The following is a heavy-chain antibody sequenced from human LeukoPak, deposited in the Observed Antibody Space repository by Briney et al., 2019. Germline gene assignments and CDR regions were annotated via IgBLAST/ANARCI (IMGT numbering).Heavy chain of an antibody. J-gene: IGHJ6*02. Sequence: PGGSLRLSCVASGFTFSSIAMTWVRQAPGKGLAWVSAISGSGTSTYYTDSVKGRFTISRDNSKNTLYLQMNSLRVEDAAVYYCARESSSSPYYYYGMDVWGQGTTVTVSS. CDR2: ISGSGTST. V-gene: IGHV3-23*01. D-gene: IGHD6-13*01. CDR1: GFTFSSIA. CDR3: ARESSSSPYYYYGMDV.